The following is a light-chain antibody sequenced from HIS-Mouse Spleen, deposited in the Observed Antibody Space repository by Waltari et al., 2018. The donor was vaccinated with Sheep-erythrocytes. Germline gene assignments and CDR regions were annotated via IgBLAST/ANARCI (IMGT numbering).Light chain of an antibody. V-gene: IGKV3-11*01. CDR1: QSVSSY. J-gene: IGKJ2*01. Sequence: IVLPQSPATLSLSPGERATLSCRASQSVSSYLAWYQQKPGQAPRLLIYDASNRATGIPARFSGSGSGTDFTLTISSLEPEDFAVYYGQQRSNWYTFGQGTKLEIK. CDR2: DAS. CDR3: QQRSNWYT.